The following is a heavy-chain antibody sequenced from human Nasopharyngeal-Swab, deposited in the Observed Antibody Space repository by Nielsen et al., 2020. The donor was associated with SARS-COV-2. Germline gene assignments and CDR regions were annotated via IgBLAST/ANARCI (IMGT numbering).Heavy chain of an antibody. V-gene: IGHV7-4-1*02. D-gene: IGHD3-3*01. CDR3: ARDPSLTTIFGVVIIRGYYFDY. CDR2: INTNTGNP. J-gene: IGHJ4*02. CDR1: GYTFTSYA. Sequence: ASVKVSCKASGYTFTSYAMNWVRQAPGQGLEWMGWINTNTGNPTYAQGFTGRFVFSLDTSVSTAYLQISSLKAEDTAVYYCARDPSLTTIFGVVIIRGYYFDYWGQETLVTVSS.